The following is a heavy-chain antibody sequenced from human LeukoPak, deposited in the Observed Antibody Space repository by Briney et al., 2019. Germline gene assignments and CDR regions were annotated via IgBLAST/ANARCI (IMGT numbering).Heavy chain of an antibody. J-gene: IGHJ4*02. Sequence: GGSLRLSCAASGFTVGSNYMSWVRQAPGKGLEWVSVIYNGGSTYYADSVKGRFTISRDDAKNTLYLQVNSLRAEDTAVYFCARGGSDTAMAHDYWGQGTLVTVSS. CDR3: ARGGSDTAMAHDY. D-gene: IGHD5-18*01. CDR2: IYNGGST. V-gene: IGHV3-53*01. CDR1: GFTVGSNY.